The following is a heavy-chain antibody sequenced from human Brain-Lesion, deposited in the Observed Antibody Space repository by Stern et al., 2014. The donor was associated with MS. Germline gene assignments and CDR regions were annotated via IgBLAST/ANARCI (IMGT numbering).Heavy chain of an antibody. V-gene: IGHV3-9*01. CDR1: GFTFEDYG. J-gene: IGHJ6*02. D-gene: IGHD3-3*01. Sequence: VQLVQSGGGLVQPGRSLRLSCAASGFTFEDYGMHWVRQAPGKGLGGVSGISWNSDSIAYSDSVKGRFTISRDNAKHSLYLQMNSLRTEDTALYYCAKGRSPYYYYGMDVWGQGTTVTVSS. CDR3: AKGRSPYYYYGMDV. CDR2: ISWNSDSI.